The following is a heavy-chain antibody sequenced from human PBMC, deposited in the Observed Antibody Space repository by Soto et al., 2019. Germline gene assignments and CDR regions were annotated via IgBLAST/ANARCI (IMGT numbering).Heavy chain of an antibody. D-gene: IGHD4-17*01. CDR1: GFTFNSYS. CDR2: IASTGYT. CDR3: ARDLYGDYAQDY. V-gene: IGHV3-21*01. Sequence: PGGSLRLSCAASGFTFNSYSMNWVRQAPGKGLEWVSSIASTGYTSYADSVRGRFTISRDSAKSSLYLQMDSLRAEDTAVYYCARDLYGDYAQDYWGQGSLVTVSS. J-gene: IGHJ4*02.